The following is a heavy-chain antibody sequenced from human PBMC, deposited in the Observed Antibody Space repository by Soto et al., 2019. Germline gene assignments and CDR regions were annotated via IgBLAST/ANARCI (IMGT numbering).Heavy chain of an antibody. V-gene: IGHV3-30*03. CDR3: GREVKTTFGPETSSGHFDS. CDR1: GFAFSKYD. J-gene: IGHJ4*02. D-gene: IGHD3-3*01. Sequence: QVKLVESGGRVVQPGGSLRLSCAASGFAFSKYDMHWVRQAPGKGLEWVAGISYDGTKQNYGDLPKGRFTISRDNFKNTLVLEANSLTREDTAVYYCGREVKTTFGPETSSGHFDSWGQGTLLTVSS. CDR2: ISYDGTKQ.